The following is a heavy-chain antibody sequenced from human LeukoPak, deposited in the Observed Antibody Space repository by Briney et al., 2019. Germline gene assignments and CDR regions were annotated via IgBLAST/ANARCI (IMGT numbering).Heavy chain of an antibody. CDR3: ARSTPGAFDI. Sequence: GGSLRLSCGASGFTFSSYWMHWVRQAPGKGLVWVSRINSDGSSTSYADSVKGRFTISRDNSKNTLYLQMNSLGAEDTAVYYCARSTPGAFDIWGQGTMVTVSS. V-gene: IGHV3-74*01. J-gene: IGHJ3*02. CDR1: GFTFSSYW. D-gene: IGHD7-27*01. CDR2: INSDGSST.